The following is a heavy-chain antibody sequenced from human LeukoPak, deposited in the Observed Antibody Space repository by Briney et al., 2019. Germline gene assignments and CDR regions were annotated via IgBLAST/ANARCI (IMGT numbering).Heavy chain of an antibody. CDR1: GFIFSNYG. Sequence: GGSLRLSCAASGFIFSNYGMHWVRQTPGKGLEWVAFIRYDGSNKYYADSVKGRFTISRDNAKNSLSLQMNSLRADDTAVYYCASSKGPLDYWGQGTLVTVSS. J-gene: IGHJ4*02. V-gene: IGHV3-30*02. CDR2: IRYDGSNK. CDR3: ASSKGPLDY. D-gene: IGHD3-10*01.